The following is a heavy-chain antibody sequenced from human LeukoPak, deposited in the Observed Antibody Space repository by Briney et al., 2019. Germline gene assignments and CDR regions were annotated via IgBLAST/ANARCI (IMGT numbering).Heavy chain of an antibody. J-gene: IGHJ4*02. CDR1: GGSISSYY. CDR3: ARTGYSSGWYFDY. V-gene: IGHV4-59*12. D-gene: IGHD6-19*01. CDR2: IYYSGST. Sequence: SETLSLTCTVSGGSISSYYWSWIRQPPGKGLEWIGYIYYSGSTNYNPSLKSRVTISVDTSKNQFSLKLSSVTAADTAVYYYARTGYSSGWYFDYWGQGTLVTVSS.